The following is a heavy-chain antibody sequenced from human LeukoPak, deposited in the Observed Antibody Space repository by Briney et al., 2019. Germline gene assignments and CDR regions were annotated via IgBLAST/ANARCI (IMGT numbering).Heavy chain of an antibody. CDR3: TLEGRIGDPSFSFDY. CDR1: GFTFSGSA. CDR2: IRTKGNSYAT. Sequence: PGGSMRLSCAASGFTFSGSAVHWVRQASGKGLEWVGRIRTKGNSYATAYDASVKGRFTISRDDSKNTAYLQMNSLKTEDTALYYCTLEGRIGDPSFSFDYWGRGTLVTVSS. V-gene: IGHV3-73*01. J-gene: IGHJ4*02. D-gene: IGHD2-21*02.